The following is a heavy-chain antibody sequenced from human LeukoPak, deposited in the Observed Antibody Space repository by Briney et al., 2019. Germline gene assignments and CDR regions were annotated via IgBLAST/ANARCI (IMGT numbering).Heavy chain of an antibody. V-gene: IGHV3-7*01. CDR1: GFTFSSYA. CDR3: ARDAGIAAAGSDY. D-gene: IGHD6-13*01. Sequence: GGSLRLSCAASGFTFSSYAMSWVRQAPGKGLEWVANIKQDGSEKYYVDSVKGRFTISRDNAKNSLYLQMNSLRAEDTAVYYCARDAGIAAAGSDYWGQGTLVTVSS. CDR2: IKQDGSEK. J-gene: IGHJ4*02.